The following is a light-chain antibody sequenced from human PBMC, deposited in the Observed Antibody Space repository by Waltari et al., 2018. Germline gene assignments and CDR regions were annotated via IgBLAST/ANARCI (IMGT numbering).Light chain of an antibody. CDR2: DAS. Sequence: ETVLTQSPGTLSLSPGERATLPCRASQDVSRYLAWYQQKPGQAPRLLIYDASNRATGIPARFSGSGSGTDFTLTISSLQPEDFAVYFCQQRGDWPPFTFGPGTRVDMK. J-gene: IGKJ3*01. CDR1: QDVSRY. CDR3: QQRGDWPPFT. V-gene: IGKV3-11*01.